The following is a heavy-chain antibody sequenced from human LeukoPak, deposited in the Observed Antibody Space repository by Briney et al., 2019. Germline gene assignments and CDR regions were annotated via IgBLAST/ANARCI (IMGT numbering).Heavy chain of an antibody. J-gene: IGHJ4*02. CDR3: AKRGVVIRVILVGFHKEAYYFDS. CDR1: GITLSNYG. CDR2: ISGSGGGT. V-gene: IGHV3-23*01. D-gene: IGHD3-22*01. Sequence: GGSLRLSCAVSGITLSNYGMSWVRQAPGKGLEWVAGISGSGGGTNYADSLKGRFTISRANHKNTLFLQMNNLTAEDTAVYFCAKRGVVIRVILVGFHKEAYYFDSWGQGALVTVSS.